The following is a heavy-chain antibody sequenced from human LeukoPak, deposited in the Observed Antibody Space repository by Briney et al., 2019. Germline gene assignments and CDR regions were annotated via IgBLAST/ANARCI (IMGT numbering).Heavy chain of an antibody. CDR1: GGSISSYS. V-gene: IGHV4-59*12. CDR2: IYHSGST. J-gene: IGHJ4*02. Sequence: SETLSLTCTVSGGSISSYSWSWIRQPPGKGLEWIGYIYHSGSTYYNPSLKSRVTISVDRSKNQFSLKLSSVTAADTAVYYCARESSTSQTNLFDYWGQGTLVAVSS. D-gene: IGHD2-2*01. CDR3: ARESSTSQTNLFDY.